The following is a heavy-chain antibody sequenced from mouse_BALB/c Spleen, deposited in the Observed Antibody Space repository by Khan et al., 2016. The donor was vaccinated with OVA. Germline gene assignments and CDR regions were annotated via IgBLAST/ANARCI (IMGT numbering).Heavy chain of an antibody. CDR3: ARGNYYGYYFDY. CDR1: GYSITSGYA. D-gene: IGHD1-1*01. V-gene: IGHV3-2*02. Sequence: QLEESGPGLVKPSQSLSLTCTVTGYSITSGYAWNWIRQFPGNKLEWMGYISYSGVTSYTPSLKSRISITRDTSKNQFFLQLNSVTTEDTATDDCARGNYYGYYFDYWGQGTTLTVSS. J-gene: IGHJ2*01. CDR2: ISYSGVT.